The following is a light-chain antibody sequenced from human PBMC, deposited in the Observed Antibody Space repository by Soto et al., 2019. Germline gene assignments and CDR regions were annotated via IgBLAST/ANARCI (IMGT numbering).Light chain of an antibody. V-gene: IGKV1-39*01. Sequence: DIQMTQSPSSLSASVGDRVTITCRASQSISSYLNWYQQKPGKAPKLLIYAASSLQSGVPSRFSGSGSGTDFTLTISSVQPEDFATYYCQQSYSTWWTFGQGTKVEIK. CDR3: QQSYSTWWT. CDR1: QSISSY. J-gene: IGKJ1*01. CDR2: AAS.